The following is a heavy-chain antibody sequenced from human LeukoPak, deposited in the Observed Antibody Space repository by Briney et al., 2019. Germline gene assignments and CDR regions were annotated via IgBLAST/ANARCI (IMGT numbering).Heavy chain of an antibody. CDR2: IYYTGST. D-gene: IGHD3-22*01. CDR1: GGSISSGDYY. V-gene: IGHV4-31*03. CDR3: ATRYDRRGYYQT. J-gene: IGHJ4*02. Sequence: PSETLSLTCTVSGGSISSGDYYWSWIRQPPGKGLEWIGYIYYTGSTYYNPSLRSRVTISIDTSKNQFSVKLTSVTAADTAVYYCATRYDRRGYYQTWGQGMLVTVSS.